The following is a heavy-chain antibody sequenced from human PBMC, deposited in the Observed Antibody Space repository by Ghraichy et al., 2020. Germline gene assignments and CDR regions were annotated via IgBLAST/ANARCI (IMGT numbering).Heavy chain of an antibody. D-gene: IGHD2/OR15-2a*01. Sequence: GGSLRLSCVTSGFTFSNYGMHWVRQTPAKGLESVAIIWYNGVTKSYADSVKGRFTISRDNSKNTVYLEMNSLRAKDTAIYYCARDNCPTPSCFDYWGQGTLVTVSS. CDR3: ARDNCPTPSCFDY. CDR1: GFTFSNYG. J-gene: IGHJ4*02. V-gene: IGHV3-33*01. CDR2: IWYNGVTK.